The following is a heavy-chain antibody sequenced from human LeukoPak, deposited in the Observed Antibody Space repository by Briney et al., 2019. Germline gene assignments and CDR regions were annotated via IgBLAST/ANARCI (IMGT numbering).Heavy chain of an antibody. J-gene: IGHJ6*03. CDR1: GFTFSDYY. CDR3: AKGVNRNYMDV. V-gene: IGHV3-30*18. CDR2: ISYDGSNK. Sequence: GGSLRLSCAASGFTFSDYYMSWIRQAPGKGLEWVAVISYDGSNKYYADSVKGRFTISRDNSKNTLYLQMNSLRAEDTAVYYCAKGVNRNYMDVWGKGTTVTVSS.